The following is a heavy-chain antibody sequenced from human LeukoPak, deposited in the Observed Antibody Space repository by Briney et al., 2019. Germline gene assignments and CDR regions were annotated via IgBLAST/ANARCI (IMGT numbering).Heavy chain of an antibody. V-gene: IGHV1-46*01. J-gene: IGHJ3*02. CDR3: ARTYYYDSSGDAFDI. CDR2: INPSGGST. Sequence: GASVKVSCKASGYTFTGYYMHWVRQAPGQGLEGMGIINPSGGSTSYAQKFQGRVTMTRDTSTSTVYMELSSLRSEDTAVYYCARTYYYDSSGDAFDIWGQGTMVTVSS. D-gene: IGHD3-22*01. CDR1: GYTFTGYY.